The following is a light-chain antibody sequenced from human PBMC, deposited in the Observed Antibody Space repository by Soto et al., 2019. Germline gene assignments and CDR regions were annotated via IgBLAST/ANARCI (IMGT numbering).Light chain of an antibody. V-gene: IGLV2-14*01. Sequence: QSALTQPASVSGSPGQPITISCTGTSNDVSANNYVSWYQHHPGKAPKLLIYEVSNRPSGVSSRFSGSKSGNTASLTISGLQAEDEADYYCSSYINSITFVVFGGGTQLTVL. J-gene: IGLJ2*01. CDR2: EVS. CDR3: SSYINSITFVV. CDR1: SNDVSANNY.